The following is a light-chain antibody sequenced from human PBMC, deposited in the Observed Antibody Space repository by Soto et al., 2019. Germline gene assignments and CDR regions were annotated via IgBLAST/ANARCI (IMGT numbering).Light chain of an antibody. CDR1: QSVSSY. Sequence: EIVLTQSPATLSLSPGERATLSCRASQSVSSYLAWYQQKPGQAPRLLIYDASNRATGIPARFSGSGSGTDFTLTISSLEPEDFAVYYCQQRSNWLGTFGGGTKVDI. CDR2: DAS. V-gene: IGKV3-11*01. CDR3: QQRSNWLGT. J-gene: IGKJ4*01.